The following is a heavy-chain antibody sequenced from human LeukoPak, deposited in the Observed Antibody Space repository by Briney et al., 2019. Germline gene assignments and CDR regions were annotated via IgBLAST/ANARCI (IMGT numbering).Heavy chain of an antibody. V-gene: IGHV3-7*01. CDR1: GFAFSDSW. D-gene: IGHD5-18*01. CDR3: ARDRGWIQHDI. Sequence: GGSLRLSCAASGFAFSDSWMTWIRQAPGKGLGWVAFIKGDGSAKKYVDSVKGRFTISRDNAKNSLFLQMNSLRAEDTAVYYCARDRGWIQHDIWGQGTMVTVSS. CDR2: IKGDGSAK. J-gene: IGHJ3*02.